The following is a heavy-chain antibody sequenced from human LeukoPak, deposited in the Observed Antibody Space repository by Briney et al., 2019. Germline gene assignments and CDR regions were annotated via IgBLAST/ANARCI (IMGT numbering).Heavy chain of an antibody. V-gene: IGHV3-23*01. Sequence: QPGGSLRLSRAASGFTFSSYAMSWVRQAPGKGLEWVSAISGSGGSTYYADSVKGRFTISRDNSKNTLYLQMNSLRAEDTAVYYCAKGPQYQLLGYFDYWGQGTLVTVSS. J-gene: IGHJ4*02. CDR1: GFTFSSYA. D-gene: IGHD2-2*01. CDR2: ISGSGGST. CDR3: AKGPQYQLLGYFDY.